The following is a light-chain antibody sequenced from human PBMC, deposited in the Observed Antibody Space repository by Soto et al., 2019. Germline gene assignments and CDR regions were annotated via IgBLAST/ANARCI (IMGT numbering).Light chain of an antibody. Sequence: EIVMTHSPATLSVSPGERATLSCRASQNVNTNLAWYKQKPGQAPRLLIYYASSRANGIPARFSGSGSGTEFTLTISRQKHEDFADYYCQQYSNWPLTFGGGTKVEIK. CDR1: QNVNTN. CDR3: QQYSNWPLT. V-gene: IGKV3-15*01. CDR2: YAS. J-gene: IGKJ4*01.